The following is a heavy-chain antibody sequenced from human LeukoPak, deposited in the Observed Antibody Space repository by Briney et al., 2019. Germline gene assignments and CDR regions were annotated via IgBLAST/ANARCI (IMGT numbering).Heavy chain of an antibody. CDR1: GGTFSSYA. Sequence: ASVKVSCKASGGTFSSYAISWVRQAPGQGLEWMGGIIPIFGTANYAQKFQGRVTNTTDESTSTAYMELSSLRSEDTAVYYCARTVVVVPAAIPFDYWGQGTLVTVSS. V-gene: IGHV1-69*05. CDR3: ARTVVVVPAAIPFDY. D-gene: IGHD2-2*02. J-gene: IGHJ4*02. CDR2: IIPIFGTA.